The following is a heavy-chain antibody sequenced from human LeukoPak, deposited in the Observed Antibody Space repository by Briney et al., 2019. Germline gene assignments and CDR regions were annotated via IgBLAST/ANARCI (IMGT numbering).Heavy chain of an antibody. Sequence: SETLSLTCTVSGGSISSSSYYWGWIRQPPGKGLEWIGSIYYSGSTYYSPSLKSRVTISVDTSKNQFSLKLSSVTAAVTAVYYCARGSGYSYGYEFDPWGQGTLVTVSS. CDR3: ARGSGYSYGYEFDP. CDR1: GGSISSSSYY. V-gene: IGHV4-39*01. CDR2: IYYSGST. J-gene: IGHJ5*02. D-gene: IGHD5-18*01.